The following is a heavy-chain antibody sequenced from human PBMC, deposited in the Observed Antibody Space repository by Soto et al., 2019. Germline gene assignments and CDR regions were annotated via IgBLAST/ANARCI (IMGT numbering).Heavy chain of an antibody. V-gene: IGHV3-23*01. CDR1: GFTFDSYA. J-gene: IGHJ3*01. D-gene: IGHD3-3*01. CDR3: AKDTVGGYSFWSGYYSDGLDV. CDR2: ISGSADGT. Sequence: EVKLLESGGGLAQPGGSLRLSCVGSGFTFDSYAISWVRQAPGERLQWIAAISGSADGTDYAHSVRGRFTISRDNAKKTVHLQMDSLRVSDTAVYFCAKDTVGGYSFWSGYYSDGLDVWGQGTLVSVS.